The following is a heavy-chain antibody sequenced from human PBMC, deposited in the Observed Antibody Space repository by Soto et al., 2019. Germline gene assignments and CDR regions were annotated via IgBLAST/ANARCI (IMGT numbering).Heavy chain of an antibody. D-gene: IGHD6-13*01. CDR2: INHSGST. CDR3: RQQQLVLSRGYYYYGMDV. V-gene: IGHV4-34*01. Sequence: SETLSLTCAVYGGSFSGYYWSWIRQPPGKGLEWIGEINHSGSTNYNPSLKSRVTISVDTSKNQFSLKLSPVTAADTAVYYCRQQQLVLSRGYYYYGMDVWGQGTTVTVSS. J-gene: IGHJ6*02. CDR1: GGSFSGYY.